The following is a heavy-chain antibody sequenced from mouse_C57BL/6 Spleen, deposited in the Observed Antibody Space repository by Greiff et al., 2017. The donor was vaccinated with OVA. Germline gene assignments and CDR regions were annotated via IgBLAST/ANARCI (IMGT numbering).Heavy chain of an antibody. CDR3: ARGSNSPFAY. CDR2: IHPNSGST. CDR1: GYTFTSYW. D-gene: IGHD2-5*01. V-gene: IGHV1-64*01. J-gene: IGHJ3*01. Sequence: QVHVKQPGAELVKPGASVKLSCKASGYTFTSYWMHWVKQRPGQGLEWIGMIHPNSGSTNYNEKFKSKATLTVDKSSSTAYMQLSSLTSEDSAVYYCARGSNSPFAYWGQGTLVTVSA.